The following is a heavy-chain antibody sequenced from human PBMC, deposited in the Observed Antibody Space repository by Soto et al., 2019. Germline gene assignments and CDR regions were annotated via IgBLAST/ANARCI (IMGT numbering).Heavy chain of an antibody. Sequence: ELQLLESGGGLVQPGESLRLSCAASGFTFGDYFMNWVRQAPGKGLEWVSDISSNGGRTHYADSVRGRFAISRDNSRNTLYLQMSSLRAEDTALSYCAKDLHWYGMDVWGQGSTVTVSS. CDR1: GFTFGDYF. CDR3: AKDLHWYGMDV. D-gene: IGHD1-1*01. J-gene: IGHJ6*02. V-gene: IGHV3-23*01. CDR2: ISSNGGRT.